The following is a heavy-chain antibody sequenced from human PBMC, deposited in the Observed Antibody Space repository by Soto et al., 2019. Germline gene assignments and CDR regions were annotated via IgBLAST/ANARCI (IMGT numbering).Heavy chain of an antibody. D-gene: IGHD3-3*01. CDR1: GGTFSSYA. Sequence: QVQLVQSGAEVKKPGSSVKVSCKASGGTFSSYAISWVRQAPGQGLEWMGGIIPIFGTANYAQKFQGRVKITADESTSTAYLELSSLRSEDTAVYYCASSITIFGVVQEPYYYYGMDVWGQGTTVTVSS. V-gene: IGHV1-69*12. CDR2: IIPIFGTA. CDR3: ASSITIFGVVQEPYYYYGMDV. J-gene: IGHJ6*02.